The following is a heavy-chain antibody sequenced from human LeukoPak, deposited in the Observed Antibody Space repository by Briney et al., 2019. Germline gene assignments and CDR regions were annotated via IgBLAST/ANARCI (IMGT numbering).Heavy chain of an antibody. CDR1: GGSFSGYY. J-gene: IGHJ6*02. D-gene: IGHD3-3*01. CDR2: INHSGST. V-gene: IGHV4-34*01. Sequence: SETLSLTCAVYGGSFSGYYWSWIRQPPGKGLEWIGEINHSGSTNYNPSLKSRVTISVDTSKNQFSLKLSSMTAADTAVYYCARGYDSLDVWGQGITVTVSS. CDR3: ARGYDSLDV.